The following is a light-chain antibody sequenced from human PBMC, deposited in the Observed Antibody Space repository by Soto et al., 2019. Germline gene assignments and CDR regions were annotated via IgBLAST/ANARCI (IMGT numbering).Light chain of an antibody. CDR2: DAS. V-gene: IGKV3-11*01. CDR1: QSVSSY. CDR3: QQRSNWPPRIT. Sequence: EIVLTQSPATLSLSPGERATLSCRASQSVSSYLAWYQQKPGQAPRLLIYDASNRATGIPARFSGSGSGTDFTLTISRLEPKDFAVYYCQQRSNWPPRITFGQGTRLEIK. J-gene: IGKJ5*01.